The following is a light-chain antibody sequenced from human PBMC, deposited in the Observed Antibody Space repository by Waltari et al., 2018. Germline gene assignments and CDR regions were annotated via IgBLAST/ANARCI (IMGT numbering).Light chain of an antibody. V-gene: IGKV3-11*01. CDR2: DAS. CDR3: QQRSNWPIT. CDR1: QSVSSY. J-gene: IGKJ5*01. Sequence: EMVLPQSPATLPLSPGERSTPSRRASQSVSSYLTWYQQKPGQAPRLLIYDASNRATGIPARFSGSGSGTDFTLTISSLEPEDFAVYYCQQRSNWPITFGEGTRLEIK.